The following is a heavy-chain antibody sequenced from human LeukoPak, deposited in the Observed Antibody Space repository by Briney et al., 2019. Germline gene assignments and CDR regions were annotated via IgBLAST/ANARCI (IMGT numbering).Heavy chain of an antibody. Sequence: ASVKVSCKASGYTFTVYYMHWVRQAPGQGLEWMGRINPNSGGTNYAQKFQGRVTMTRDTSISTAYMELSRLRSDDTAVYYYARPSLWFGELLGMDVWGQGTTVTVSS. D-gene: IGHD3-10*01. V-gene: IGHV1-2*06. CDR2: INPNSGGT. J-gene: IGHJ6*02. CDR3: ARPSLWFGELLGMDV. CDR1: GYTFTVYY.